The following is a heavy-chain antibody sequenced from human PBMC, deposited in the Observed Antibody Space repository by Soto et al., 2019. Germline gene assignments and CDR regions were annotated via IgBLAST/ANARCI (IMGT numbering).Heavy chain of an antibody. CDR2: IYTGGTT. CDR1: GFTVSSNY. Sequence: GGSLRLSCAASGFTVSSNYMNWVRQAPGKGLEWVSVIYTGGTTYYGDSVKGRFTISRDNSKNTLYLQMSSLKASDTAMYYCARSPPPSYGMDVWGQGTTVTVSS. J-gene: IGHJ6*02. CDR3: ARSPPPSYGMDV. V-gene: IGHV3-53*01.